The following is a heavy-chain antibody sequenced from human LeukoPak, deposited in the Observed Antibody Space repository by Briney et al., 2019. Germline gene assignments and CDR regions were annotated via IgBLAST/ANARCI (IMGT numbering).Heavy chain of an antibody. D-gene: IGHD3-10*01. Sequence: GGSLRLSCTVSRFTFSSYAMTWVRQAPGKGLEWVSAITASGGTTYYADSVKGRFTISRDNSQNTLYLQMNSLRAEDTAVYYCAKMRNVLLSDGFHSWGQGTLVTVSS. V-gene: IGHV3-23*01. CDR1: RFTFSSYA. CDR3: AKMRNVLLSDGFHS. J-gene: IGHJ4*02. CDR2: ITASGGTT.